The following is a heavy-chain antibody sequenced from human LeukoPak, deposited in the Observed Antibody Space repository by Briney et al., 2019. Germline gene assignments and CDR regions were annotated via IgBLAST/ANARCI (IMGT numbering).Heavy chain of an antibody. CDR1: GFTFSSYG. V-gene: IGHV3-33*01. D-gene: IGHD2-21*01. J-gene: IGHJ6*02. CDR3: ARAIPGHYYYYGMDV. Sequence: GGSLRLSCAASGFTFSSYGMHWVRQAPGKGLEWVAVIWYDGSNKYYADSVKGRFTISRDNSKNTLYLQMNSLGAEDTAVYYCARAIPGHYYYYGMDVWGQGTTVTVSS. CDR2: IWYDGSNK.